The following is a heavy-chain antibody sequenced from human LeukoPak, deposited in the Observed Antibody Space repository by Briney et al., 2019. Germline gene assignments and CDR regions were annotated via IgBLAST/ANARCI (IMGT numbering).Heavy chain of an antibody. Sequence: SVKVSCKASGGTFSSYAISWVRQAPGQGLEWMGGIIPIFDTAVYAQKFQGRVTVTADESTSTAYMDLSSLTSEDTAVYYCARDNIRGGKGIAAAGGYYWGQGTLVTVSS. J-gene: IGHJ4*02. CDR3: ARDNIRGGKGIAAAGGYY. CDR2: IIPIFDTA. V-gene: IGHV1-69*13. CDR1: GGTFSSYA. D-gene: IGHD6-13*01.